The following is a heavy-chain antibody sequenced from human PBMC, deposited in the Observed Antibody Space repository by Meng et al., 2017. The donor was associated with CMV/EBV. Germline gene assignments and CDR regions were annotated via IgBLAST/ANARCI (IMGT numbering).Heavy chain of an antibody. Sequence: GSLRLSCTVSGGSISSYYWSWIRQPPGKGLEWIGYIYYSGSTNYNPSLKSRVTISVDTSKNQFSLKLSSVTAADTAVYYCARQLGQKTYYFDYWGQGTLVTVSS. CDR2: IYYSGST. CDR3: ARQLGQKTYYFDY. D-gene: IGHD7-27*01. CDR1: GGSISSYY. J-gene: IGHJ4*02. V-gene: IGHV4-59*08.